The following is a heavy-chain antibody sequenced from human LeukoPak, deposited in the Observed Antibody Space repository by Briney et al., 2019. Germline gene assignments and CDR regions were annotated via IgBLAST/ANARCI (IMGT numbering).Heavy chain of an antibody. Sequence: AASVKVSCKASGGTFSSYAISWVRQAPGQGLEWMGRISPIFGTANYAQKFQGRVTITTDESTSTAYMELSSLRSEDTAVYYCARENDAFDIWGQGTMVTVSS. CDR2: ISPIFGTA. CDR3: ARENDAFDI. V-gene: IGHV1-69*05. J-gene: IGHJ3*02. CDR1: GGTFSSYA.